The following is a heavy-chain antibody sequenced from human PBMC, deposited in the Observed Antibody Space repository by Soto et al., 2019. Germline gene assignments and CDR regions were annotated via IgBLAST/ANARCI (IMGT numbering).Heavy chain of an antibody. D-gene: IGHD2-15*01. CDR1: EFTFNNFW. V-gene: IGHV3-7*03. CDR3: AKGGPYYYYGMDV. CDR2: INQDGGEK. J-gene: IGHJ6*02. Sequence: EVQLVESGGGLVQPGGSLRLSCAASEFTFNNFWMTWVRQAPGKGLECVANINQDGGEKYYVNSVKGRFTISRDNAKNSLYLQMNSLRAEDTAIYYCAKGGPYYYYGMDVWGQGTTVTVSS.